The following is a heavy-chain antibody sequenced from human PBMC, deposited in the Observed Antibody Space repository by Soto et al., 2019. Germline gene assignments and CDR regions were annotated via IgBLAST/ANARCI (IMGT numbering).Heavy chain of an antibody. CDR2: IYDTGISGYTPST. CDR3: AGGAGAFFYYGLLV. V-gene: IGHV4-59*01. J-gene: IGHJ6*01. D-gene: IGHD3-22*01. CDR1: GGSITSSY. Sequence: SETLSLTCTVPGGSITSSYWSWIRRPPGKGLEWIAYIYDTGISGYTPSTSYNPSLKSRVTMSVDTSKSQFSLKLTSVTAADTAVYYCAGGAGAFFYYGLLVWGQGITVKVSS.